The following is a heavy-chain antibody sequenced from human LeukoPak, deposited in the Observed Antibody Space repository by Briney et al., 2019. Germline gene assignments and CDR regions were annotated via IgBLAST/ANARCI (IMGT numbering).Heavy chain of an antibody. CDR1: GNYW. CDR2: INSDGSWT. J-gene: IGHJ4*02. V-gene: IGHV3-74*01. Sequence: GGSMRLSCAASGNYWMHWVHQAPGKGLVWVSHINSDGSWTSYADSVKGRFTISKDNAKNTVYLQMNSLRAEDTAVYYCVSFYETYWGRGTLVTVSS. D-gene: IGHD2/OR15-2a*01. CDR3: VSFYETY.